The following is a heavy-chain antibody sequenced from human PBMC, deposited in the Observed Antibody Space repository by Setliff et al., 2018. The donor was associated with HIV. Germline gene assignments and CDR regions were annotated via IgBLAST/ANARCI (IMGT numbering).Heavy chain of an antibody. CDR1: GGSISSSSYY. CDR2: IYYSGRT. J-gene: IGHJ5*01. Sequence: PSETLSLTCTVSGGSISSSSYYWGWIRQPPGKGLEWIGSIYYSGRTYYNPSLKNRVTISADTSKNQFSLTLRSLTAADTAVYYCARGAYRFDSWGQGNLVTVSS. D-gene: IGHD2-2*01. V-gene: IGHV4-39*07. CDR3: ARGAYRFDS.